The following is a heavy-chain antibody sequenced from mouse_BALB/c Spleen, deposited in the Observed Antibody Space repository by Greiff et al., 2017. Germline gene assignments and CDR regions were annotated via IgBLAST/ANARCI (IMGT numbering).Heavy chain of an antibody. V-gene: IGHV1-4*02. CDR3: ARYYGYLYYAMDY. CDR1: GYTFTSYT. D-gene: IGHD1-2*01. J-gene: IGHJ4*01. Sequence: VKLQESAAELARPGASVKMSCKASGYTFTSYTMHWVKQRPGQGLEWIGYINPSSGYTEYNQKFKDKTTLTADKSSSTAYMQLSSLTSEDSAVYYCARYYGYLYYAMDYWGQGTSVTVSS. CDR2: INPSSGYT.